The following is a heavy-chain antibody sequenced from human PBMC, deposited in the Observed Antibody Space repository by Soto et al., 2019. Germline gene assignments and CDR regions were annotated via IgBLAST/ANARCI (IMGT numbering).Heavy chain of an antibody. D-gene: IGHD1-1*01. J-gene: IGHJ6*02. Sequence: QVQLVESGGGVVQPGTSLRLSCAASGLIFSKYGMHWVRQAPGKGLEWVAIIWHDGGDKYYADSVRGRFTISRDNSKNTLYLQLNGLRAEDTAVYYCASWLEPSSYYGLDVWGRGTTVTVSS. CDR3: ASWLEPSSYYGLDV. CDR2: IWHDGGDK. V-gene: IGHV3-33*01. CDR1: GLIFSKYG.